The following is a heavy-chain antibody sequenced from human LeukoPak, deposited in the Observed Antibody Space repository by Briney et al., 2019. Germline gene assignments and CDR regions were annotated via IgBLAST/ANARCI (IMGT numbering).Heavy chain of an antibody. CDR2: IKPNSGGT. V-gene: IGHV1-2*02. Sequence: ASVKVSCKASGYTFSDYYMHWVRQAPGQGLEWMGWIKPNSGGTNYAQKFQGRVTMTRDTSINTAYMELSSLRSDDTAVYYCARDPRGATGRDNWFDPWGQGTLVTVSS. CDR3: ARDPRGATGRDNWFDP. D-gene: IGHD5-12*01. CDR1: GYTFSDYY. J-gene: IGHJ5*02.